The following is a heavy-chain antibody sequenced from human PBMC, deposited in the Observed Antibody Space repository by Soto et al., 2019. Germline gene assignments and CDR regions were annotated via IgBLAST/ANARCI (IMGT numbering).Heavy chain of an antibody. J-gene: IGHJ2*01. CDR2: IYYRGGT. CDR3: ARFNWYFDL. Sequence: QVQLQESGPGLVKPSETLSLTCTVSGGSISSYYWSWIRQPPGKGLEWIGYIYYRGGTHYNPSLKSRVTISVDTSKNQFSLKLSSVTAADTAMYYCARFNWYFDLWGRGTLVTVSS. V-gene: IGHV4-59*01. CDR1: GGSISSYY.